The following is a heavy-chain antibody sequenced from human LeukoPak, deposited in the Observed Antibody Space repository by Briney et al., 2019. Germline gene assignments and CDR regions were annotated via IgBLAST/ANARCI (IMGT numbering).Heavy chain of an antibody. CDR2: ISSSSSYI. D-gene: IGHD5-18*01. CDR1: GFTFSSYS. V-gene: IGHV3-21*01. Sequence: GGSLRLSCAASGFTFSSYSMNWVRQAPGKGLEWVSSISSSSSYIYYADSVKGRFTLSRDNAKNSLYLQMNSLRAEDTAVYYCARDGYSYGYRAFDIWGQGTMVTVSS. CDR3: ARDGYSYGYRAFDI. J-gene: IGHJ3*02.